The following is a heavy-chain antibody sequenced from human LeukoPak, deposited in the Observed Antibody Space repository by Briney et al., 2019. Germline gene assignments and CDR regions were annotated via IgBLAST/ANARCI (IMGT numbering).Heavy chain of an antibody. CDR1: GYSFTSYW. J-gene: IGHJ4*02. CDR3: ARPGALLWFGEPLDYFDY. D-gene: IGHD3-10*01. V-gene: IGHV5-51*01. Sequence: PGESLKISCKGSGYSFTSYWIGWVRQMPGKGLEWRGIIYPGDSDTRYSPSFQGQVTISADKSISTAYLQWSSLKASDTAMYYCARPGALLWFGEPLDYFDYWGQGTLVTVSS. CDR2: IYPGDSDT.